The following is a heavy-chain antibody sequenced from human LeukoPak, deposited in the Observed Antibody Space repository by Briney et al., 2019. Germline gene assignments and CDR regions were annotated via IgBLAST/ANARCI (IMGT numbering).Heavy chain of an antibody. CDR1: GFTFSDYY. V-gene: IGHV3-11*01. CDR3: ARMYSSWYADY. J-gene: IGHJ4*02. D-gene: IGHD6-13*01. CDR2: ISSSGTTI. Sequence: GGSLRLSCAASGFTFSDYYMSWIRQAPGKGLEWVSYISSSGTTIYYADSVKGRFTISRDNAKNSLYLQMNSLRAEDTAVYYCARMYSSWYADYWGQGTLVTVSS.